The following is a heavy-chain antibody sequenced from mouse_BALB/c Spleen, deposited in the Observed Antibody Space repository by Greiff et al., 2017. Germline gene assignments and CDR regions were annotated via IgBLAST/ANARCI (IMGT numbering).Heavy chain of an antibody. Sequence: EVQLQESGGGLVQPGGSLRLSCATSGFTFTDYYMSWVRQPPGKALEWLGFIRNKANGYTTEYSASVKGRFTISRDNSQSILYLQMNTLRAEDSATYYCARDYYGSSYDAMDYWGQGTSVTVSS. J-gene: IGHJ4*01. CDR3: ARDYYGSSYDAMDY. V-gene: IGHV7-3*02. CDR1: GFTFTDYY. D-gene: IGHD1-1*01. CDR2: IRNKANGYTT.